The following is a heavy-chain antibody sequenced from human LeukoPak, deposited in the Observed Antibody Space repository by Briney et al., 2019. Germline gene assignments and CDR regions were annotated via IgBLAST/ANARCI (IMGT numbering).Heavy chain of an antibody. V-gene: IGHV4-30-2*01. Sequence: SETLSLTCAVSGGSISSGGYSWSWIRQPPGKGLEWIGYIYHSGSTYYNPSLKSRVTISVDTSKNQFSLKLSSVTAADTAVYYCARTSGVVKDWFDPWGQGTLVTVSS. J-gene: IGHJ5*02. D-gene: IGHD3-3*01. CDR3: ARTSGVVKDWFDP. CDR2: IYHSGST. CDR1: GGSISSGGYS.